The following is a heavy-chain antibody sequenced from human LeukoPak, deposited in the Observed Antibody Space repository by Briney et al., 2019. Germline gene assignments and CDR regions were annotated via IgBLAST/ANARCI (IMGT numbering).Heavy chain of an antibody. V-gene: IGHV3-30*18. CDR3: AKDQYYYDSSGYYRYYFDY. CDR2: ISLDGGIK. Sequence: GGSLRLSCAASGFTFSNYGMHWVRQPPGKGLEWVAVISLDGGIKYYADSVKGRFTISRDNSKNTLYLQMNSLRAEDTAVYYCAKDQYYYDSSGYYRYYFDYWGQGTLVTVSS. CDR1: GFTFSNYG. J-gene: IGHJ4*02. D-gene: IGHD3-22*01.